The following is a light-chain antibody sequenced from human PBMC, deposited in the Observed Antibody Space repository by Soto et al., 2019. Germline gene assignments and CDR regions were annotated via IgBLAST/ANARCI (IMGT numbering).Light chain of an antibody. CDR2: EGS. J-gene: IGLJ3*02. CDR1: SSDVGTYRV. V-gene: IGLV2-23*01. Sequence: QSALTQPASVSGSPGQSITISCIGPSSDVGTYRVVSWYQQHLGKAPKLMIYEGSKRPSGVSNRFSGSKSGNTASLTISGLQAEDEADYYCCSYAGSSTWVFGGGTKVTVL. CDR3: CSYAGSSTWV.